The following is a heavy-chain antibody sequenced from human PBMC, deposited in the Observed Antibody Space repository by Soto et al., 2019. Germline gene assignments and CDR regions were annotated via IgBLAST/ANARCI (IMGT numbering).Heavy chain of an antibody. Sequence: PGGSLRLSCAASGFTFNTYAMSWVRQAPGKWLEWVASLSGSGGFTEHADSVKGRFSISRDNSKNTLFLQMNGLRVDDTAVYYCGKDRYYDSRIIDSWGSGXLVTVYS. D-gene: IGHD3-22*01. J-gene: IGHJ4*02. CDR2: LSGSGGFT. CDR1: GFTFNTYA. CDR3: GKDRYYDSRIIDS. V-gene: IGHV3-23*01.